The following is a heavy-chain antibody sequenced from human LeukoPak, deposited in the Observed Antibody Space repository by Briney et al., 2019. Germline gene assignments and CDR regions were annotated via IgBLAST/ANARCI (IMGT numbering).Heavy chain of an antibody. Sequence: SETLSLTCAVSNISLTGYYWGWIRQPPGKGLEWIGSIYYSGSTYYNPSLKSRVTISVDTSKNQFSLKLSSVTAADTAVYYCARVGILRYFDWLTPSNWFDPWGQGTLVTVSS. V-gene: IGHV4-39*07. CDR3: ARVGILRYFDWLTPSNWFDP. CDR2: IYYSGST. D-gene: IGHD3-9*01. J-gene: IGHJ5*02. CDR1: NISLTGYY.